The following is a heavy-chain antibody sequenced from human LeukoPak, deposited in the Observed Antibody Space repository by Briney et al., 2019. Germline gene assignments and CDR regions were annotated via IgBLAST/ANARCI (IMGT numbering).Heavy chain of an antibody. CDR3: ASGVEGSSRNYFDY. CDR1: GFTFSSFS. CDR2: ISSSSSYI. Sequence: GGSLRLSCAASGFTFSSFSMNWVRQAPGKGLEWVSSISSSSSYIYYADSVKGRFTISRDNAKNSLFLQMNSLRAEDTAVYYCASGVEGSSRNYFDYWGQGTVVTVSS. V-gene: IGHV3-21*01. J-gene: IGHJ4*02. D-gene: IGHD6-6*01.